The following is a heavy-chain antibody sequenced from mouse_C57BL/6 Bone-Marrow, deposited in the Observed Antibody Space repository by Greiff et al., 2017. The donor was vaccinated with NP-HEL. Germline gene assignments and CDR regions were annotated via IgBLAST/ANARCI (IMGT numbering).Heavy chain of an antibody. CDR1: GYTFTDYE. J-gene: IGHJ2*01. Sequence: VQGVESGAELVRPGASVTLSCKASGYTFTDYEMHWVKQTPVHGLEWIGAIDPETGGTAYNQKFKGKAILTADKSSSTAYMELRSLTSEDSAVYYCTPYYFDYWGQGTTLTVSS. CDR2: IDPETGGT. CDR3: TPYYFDY. V-gene: IGHV1-15*01.